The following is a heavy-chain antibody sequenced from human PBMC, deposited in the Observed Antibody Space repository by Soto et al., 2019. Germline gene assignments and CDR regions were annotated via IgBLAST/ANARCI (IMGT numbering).Heavy chain of an antibody. V-gene: IGHV2-5*02. CDR2: IYWDDDK. Sequence: SGPTLVNPTQTLTLTCTFSGFSLSTSGVGVGWIRQPPGKALEWLALIYWDDDKRYSPSLKSRLTITKDTSKNQVVLTMTNMDPVDTATYYCAHSRIYYDFWSGQTPRFDYWGQGTLVTVSS. J-gene: IGHJ4*02. D-gene: IGHD3-3*01. CDR1: GFSLSTSGVG. CDR3: AHSRIYYDFWSGQTPRFDY.